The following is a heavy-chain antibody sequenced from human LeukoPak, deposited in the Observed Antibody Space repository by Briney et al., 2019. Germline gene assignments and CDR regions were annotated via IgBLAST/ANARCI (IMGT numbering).Heavy chain of an antibody. D-gene: IGHD6-13*01. CDR1: GYTLTELS. CDR2: MNPNSGNT. CDR3: ARAPYADFYSSSWYHYYYMDV. Sequence: GASVKVSCKVSGYTLTELSMHWVRQATGQGLEWMGWMNPNSGNTGYAQKFQGRVTMTRNTSISTAYMELSSLRSEDTAVYYCARAPYADFYSSSWYHYYYMDVWGKGTTVTISS. V-gene: IGHV1-8*01. J-gene: IGHJ6*03.